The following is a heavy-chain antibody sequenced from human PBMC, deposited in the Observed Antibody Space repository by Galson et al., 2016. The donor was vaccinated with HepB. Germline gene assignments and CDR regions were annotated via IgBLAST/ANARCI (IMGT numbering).Heavy chain of an antibody. CDR1: GFTFSSYS. V-gene: IGHV3-48*04. Sequence: SLRLSCAASGFTFSSYSMNWVRQAPGKGLEWVSYISVYRTIYYADSVKGRFTIPRDNARNSLYLRLNTLRADDTAVYYCARSVEGHFDYWGQGILVTVSS. CDR3: ARSVEGHFDY. CDR2: ISVYRTI. D-gene: IGHD1-1*01. J-gene: IGHJ4*02.